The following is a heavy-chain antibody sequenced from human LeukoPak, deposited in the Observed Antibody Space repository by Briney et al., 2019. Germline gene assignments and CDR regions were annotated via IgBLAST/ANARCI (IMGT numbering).Heavy chain of an antibody. CDR1: GYTFTSYG. CDR3: AREGGRWDSRGYSYLCY. J-gene: IGHJ4*02. CDR2: ISAYNGNT. D-gene: IGHD3-22*01. Sequence: ASVKVSCKASGYTFTSYGISWVRQAPGQGLEWMGWISAYNGNTNYAQKLQGRVTMTTDTSTSTAYMELRSLRSDDTAVYYCAREGGRWDSRGYSYLCYWGQGTLVTVSS. V-gene: IGHV1-18*01.